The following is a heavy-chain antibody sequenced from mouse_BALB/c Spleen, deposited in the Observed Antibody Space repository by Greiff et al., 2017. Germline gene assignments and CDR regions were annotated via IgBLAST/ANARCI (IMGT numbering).Heavy chain of an antibody. CDR2: IDPENGDT. CDR1: GFNIKDYY. V-gene: IGHV14-4*02. J-gene: IGHJ3*01. Sequence: EVQLVESGAELVRSGASVKLSCTASGFNIKDYYMHWVKQRPEQGLEWIGWIDPENGDTEHAPKFQGKATMTADTSSNTAYLQLSSLTSEDTAVYYCNEGTTVPWFAYWGQGTLVTVSA. D-gene: IGHD1-1*01. CDR3: NEGTTVPWFAY.